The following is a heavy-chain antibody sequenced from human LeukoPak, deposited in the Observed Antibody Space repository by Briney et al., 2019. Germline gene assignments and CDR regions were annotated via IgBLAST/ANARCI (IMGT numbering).Heavy chain of an antibody. D-gene: IGHD2-8*01. CDR2: IHHTGST. CDR1: GGSISGNYW. Sequence: SETLSLTCAVSGGSISGNYWWTWVRQPPGKGLEWIGEIHHTGSTAYSPSVKSRLTISVDKSKNQLSLRLTSVTAADTAVYYCARDNGAIRAYYYHGMDVWGQGTTVTVSS. V-gene: IGHV4-4*02. CDR3: ARDNGAIRAYYYHGMDV. J-gene: IGHJ6*02.